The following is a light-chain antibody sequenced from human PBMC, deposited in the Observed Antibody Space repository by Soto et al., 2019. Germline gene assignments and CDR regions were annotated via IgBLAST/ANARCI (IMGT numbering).Light chain of an antibody. Sequence: DIRVTQSPSTLSASLGDRVTITCRASQNIESWLAWYQQTPGKAPKLLIYDASTLQTGVPSRFSGSGSGTDFTLTISSLQPDDFATYYCQQYNSYSQTFGQGTKVEI. CDR1: QNIESW. CDR2: DAS. V-gene: IGKV1-5*01. J-gene: IGKJ1*01. CDR3: QQYNSYSQT.